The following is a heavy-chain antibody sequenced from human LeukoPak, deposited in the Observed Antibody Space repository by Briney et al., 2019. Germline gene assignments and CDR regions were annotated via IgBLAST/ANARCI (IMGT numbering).Heavy chain of an antibody. D-gene: IGHD3-10*01. Sequence: PSETLSLTCTVSGGSISSYYWSRIRQPPGKGLEWIGYIYYSGSTNYNPSLKSRVTISVDTSKNQFSLKLSSVTAADTAVYYCAREPGSGSYYDYWGQGTLVTVSS. CDR2: IYYSGST. J-gene: IGHJ4*02. CDR1: GGSISSYY. V-gene: IGHV4-59*01. CDR3: AREPGSGSYYDY.